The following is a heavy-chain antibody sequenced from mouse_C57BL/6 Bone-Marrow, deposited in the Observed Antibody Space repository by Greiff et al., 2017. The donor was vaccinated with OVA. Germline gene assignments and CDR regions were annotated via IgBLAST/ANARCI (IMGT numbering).Heavy chain of an antibody. J-gene: IGHJ4*01. D-gene: IGHD1-3*01. CDR2: INPGSGGT. CDR1: GYAFTNYL. CDR3: AREKLDY. V-gene: IGHV1-54*01. Sequence: QVQLKESGAELVRPGTSVKVSCKASGYAFTNYLIEWVKQRPGQGLEWLGVINPGSGGTSYNEKFKGKATLTADKSSSTAYMQLSSLTSEDSAVYFCAREKLDYWGQGTSVTVSS.